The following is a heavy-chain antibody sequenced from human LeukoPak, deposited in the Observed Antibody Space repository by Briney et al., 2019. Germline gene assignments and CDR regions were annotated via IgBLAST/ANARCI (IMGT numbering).Heavy chain of an antibody. D-gene: IGHD3-22*01. CDR3: ARGTEVYYDSSSYYSY. J-gene: IGHJ4*02. V-gene: IGHV3-20*04. Sequence: GGSLRLSCVASGFTFDDYGMGCVRQVPGKGLEWVSGTNLNVGSTGYADSVKGRFTISRDNAKTSLYLQMNSLRAEDTAFYYCARGTEVYYDSSSYYSYWGQGTLVTVSS. CDR1: GFTFDDYG. CDR2: TNLNVGST.